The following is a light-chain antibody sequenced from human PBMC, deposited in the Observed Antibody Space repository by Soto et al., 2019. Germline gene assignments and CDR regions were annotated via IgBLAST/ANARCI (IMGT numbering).Light chain of an antibody. V-gene: IGKV1-8*01. CDR3: QHYYSYHRT. CDR1: QGISSY. J-gene: IGKJ1*01. CDR2: AAS. Sequence: AIRMTQSPSSFSASTGDRVTITCRASQGISSYLAWYQQKPGKAPKLLIYAASTLQSGVPSRFSGSGSGTDITLNISCLQSEDFATYYCQHYYSYHRTFGQGTKVEIK.